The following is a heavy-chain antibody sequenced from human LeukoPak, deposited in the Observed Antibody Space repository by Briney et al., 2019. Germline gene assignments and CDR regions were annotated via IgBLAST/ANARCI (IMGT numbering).Heavy chain of an antibody. CDR3: ARVVPSVSVAAAGTCAFDI. CDR2: IYYSGST. Sequence: SETLSLTCTVSGGSISSGDYYWSWVRQPPGKGLEWIGYIYYSGSTYYNPSLKSRVTISVYTSKNQFSLKLSSVTAADTAVYYCARVVPSVSVAAAGTCAFDIWGQGTMVTVSS. J-gene: IGHJ3*02. D-gene: IGHD6-13*01. CDR1: GGSISSGDYY. V-gene: IGHV4-30-4*01.